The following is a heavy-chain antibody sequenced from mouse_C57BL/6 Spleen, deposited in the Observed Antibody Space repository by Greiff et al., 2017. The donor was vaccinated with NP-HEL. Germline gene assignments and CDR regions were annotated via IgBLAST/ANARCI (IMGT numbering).Heavy chain of an antibody. CDR1: GYSITSGYY. V-gene: IGHV3-6*01. Sequence: EVKLQESGPGLVKPSQSLSLTCSVTGYSITSGYYWNWIRQFPGNKLEWMGYISYDGNNNYNPSLKNRISITRDTSKNQVFLKLNSVTTEDTATYYCATDGSSPPWFAYWGQGTLVTVSA. CDR3: ATDGSSPPWFAY. CDR2: ISYDGNN. D-gene: IGHD1-1*01. J-gene: IGHJ3*01.